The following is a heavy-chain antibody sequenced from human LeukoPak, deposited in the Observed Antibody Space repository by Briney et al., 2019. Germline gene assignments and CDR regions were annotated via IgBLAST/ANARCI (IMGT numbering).Heavy chain of an antibody. CDR2: ISYDGSNK. Sequence: GGSLRLSCAASGFTFSSYAMHWVRQAPGKGLGWVAVISYDGSNKYYADSVKGRFTISRDNSKNTLYLQMNSLRAEDTAVYYCAREDTAMAFDYWGQGTLVTVSS. CDR3: AREDTAMAFDY. J-gene: IGHJ4*02. V-gene: IGHV3-30-3*01. D-gene: IGHD5-18*01. CDR1: GFTFSSYA.